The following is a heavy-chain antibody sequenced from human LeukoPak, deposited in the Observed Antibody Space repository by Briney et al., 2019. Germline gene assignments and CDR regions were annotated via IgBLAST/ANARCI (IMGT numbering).Heavy chain of an antibody. CDR3: ATRTPLIRGIIRTYFYLGMDV. V-gene: IGHV1-24*01. Sequence: ASVKVSCKVSGYTLTELSIYWVRQAPGKGLEWMGSLDCEDRDTIYAPKFQDRVTMTVDTSTDTAYMELNSLRSEDTAVYYCATRTPLIRGIIRTYFYLGMDVWGQGTTVIVSS. CDR1: GYTLTELS. CDR2: LDCEDRDT. J-gene: IGHJ6*02. D-gene: IGHD3-10*01.